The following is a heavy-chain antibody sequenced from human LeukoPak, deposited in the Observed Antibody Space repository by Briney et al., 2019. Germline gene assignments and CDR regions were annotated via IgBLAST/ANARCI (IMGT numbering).Heavy chain of an antibody. Sequence: LPGGSLRLSCAASGFTFSSYAMSWVRQAPGKGLEWVSAISGSGGSTYYADSVKGRFTISRDNSKNTLYLQMNSLRAEDTAVYYCAKASLMTTVTYSFDYWGQGTLVTVSS. D-gene: IGHD4-17*01. V-gene: IGHV3-23*01. CDR1: GFTFSSYA. CDR2: ISGSGGST. CDR3: AKASLMTTVTYSFDY. J-gene: IGHJ4*02.